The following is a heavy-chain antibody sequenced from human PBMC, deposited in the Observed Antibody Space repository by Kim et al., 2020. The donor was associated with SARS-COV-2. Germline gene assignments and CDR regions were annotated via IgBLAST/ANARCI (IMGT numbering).Heavy chain of an antibody. V-gene: IGHV3-23*01. J-gene: IGHJ4*02. CDR2: ISGGGAST. CDR3: GKLGAAPAVGNVDY. CDR1: GFTINKFA. Sequence: GGSLRLSCAASGFTINKFARSWGRQAPGKGLEWVSLISGGGASTYYTDSVRGGFTISRDDAKSTGDLQMKGLGPDDAAVYYGGKLGAAPAVGNVDYWGQG. D-gene: IGHD1-1*01.